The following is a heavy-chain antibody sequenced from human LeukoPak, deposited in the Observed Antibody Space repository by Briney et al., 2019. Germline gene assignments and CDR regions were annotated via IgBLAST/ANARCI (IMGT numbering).Heavy chain of an antibody. CDR3: ARVDTAMVYNLDY. CDR2: ISAYNGNT. CDR1: GYTFTNYD. J-gene: IGHJ4*02. Sequence: ASVKVSCKASGYTFTNYDINWVRQATGQGLEWMGWISAYNGNTNYAQKLQGRVTMTTDTSTSTAYMELRSLRSDDTAVYYCARVDTAMVYNLDYWGQGTLVTVSS. V-gene: IGHV1-18*01. D-gene: IGHD5-18*01.